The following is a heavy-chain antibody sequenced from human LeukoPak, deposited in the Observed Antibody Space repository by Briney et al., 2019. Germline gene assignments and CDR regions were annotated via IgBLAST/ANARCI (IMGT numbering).Heavy chain of an antibody. CDR3: ARILYDSRVYYYFDY. J-gene: IGHJ4*02. CDR1: GGSISSSNYY. V-gene: IGHV4-39*01. CDR2: IYYSGST. Sequence: SETLSLTCTVSGGSISSSNYYWGWIRQPPGKGLEWIGSIYYSGSTYDNPSLKSRVTISVDTSKNQFSLKLSSVTAADTAVYYCARILYDSRVYYYFDYWGQGTLVTVSS. D-gene: IGHD3-22*01.